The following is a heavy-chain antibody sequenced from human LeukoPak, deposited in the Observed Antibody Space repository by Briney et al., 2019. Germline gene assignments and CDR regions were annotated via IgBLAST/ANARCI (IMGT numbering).Heavy chain of an antibody. CDR1: GFTFDDYA. J-gene: IGHJ4*02. CDR3: AKDSGSYGPIDY. D-gene: IGHD1-26*01. Sequence: GRSLRLSCAASGFTFDDYAMHWVRQAPGKGLEWVSGISWNSGSIGYADSVKGRFTISRDNAKNSLYLQMNSLRAEDTALYYCAKDSGSYGPIDYWGQGTLVTVSS. CDR2: ISWNSGSI. V-gene: IGHV3-9*01.